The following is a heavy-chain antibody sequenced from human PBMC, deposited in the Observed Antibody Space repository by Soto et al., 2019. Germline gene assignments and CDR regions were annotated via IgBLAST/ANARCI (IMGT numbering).Heavy chain of an antibody. D-gene: IGHD2-21*02. CDR1: GFTFSSYA. J-gene: IGHJ4*02. CDR3: AKQGGNSRVGYFHY. CDR2: ISGSGGST. Sequence: EVQLLESGGGLVRSGGSLRLSCAASGFTFSSYAMSWVRQAPGKGLEWVSAISGSGGSTYYADSVKGRFTISRDNSKNTLYLQMNSLRAEDTAVYYCAKQGGNSRVGYFHYWGQGTLVTVSS. V-gene: IGHV3-23*01.